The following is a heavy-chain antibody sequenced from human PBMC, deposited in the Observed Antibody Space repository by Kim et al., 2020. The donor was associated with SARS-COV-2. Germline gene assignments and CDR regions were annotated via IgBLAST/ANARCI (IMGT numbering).Heavy chain of an antibody. Sequence: SETLSLTCTVSGGSISSSSYYWGWIRQPPGKGLEWIGSIYYSGSTYYNPSLKSRVTISVDTSKNQFSLKLSSVTAADTAVYYCARQGRTAAGTWYYYGMDVWGQGTTVTVSS. CDR3: ARQGRTAAGTWYYYGMDV. D-gene: IGHD6-13*01. CDR1: GGSISSSSYY. V-gene: IGHV4-39*01. J-gene: IGHJ6*02. CDR2: IYYSGST.